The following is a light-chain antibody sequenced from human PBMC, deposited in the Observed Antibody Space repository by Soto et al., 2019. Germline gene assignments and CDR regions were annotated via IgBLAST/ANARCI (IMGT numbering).Light chain of an antibody. Sequence: QSALTQPASVSGSPGQSITISCTGTSSDVESYDLVSWYQQHPGKAPKLIIFEGSQRPSGVSNRFSGSKSGNTASLTISGLHGDDEAHYYCFSYAGTTNVAFGTGTKLTVL. V-gene: IGLV2-23*01. CDR2: EGS. CDR3: FSYAGTTNVA. CDR1: SSDVESYDL. J-gene: IGLJ2*01.